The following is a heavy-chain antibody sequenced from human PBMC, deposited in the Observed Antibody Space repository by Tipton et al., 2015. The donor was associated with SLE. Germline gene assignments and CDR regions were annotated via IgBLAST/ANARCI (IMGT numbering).Heavy chain of an antibody. D-gene: IGHD3-16*01. Sequence: SLRLSCAASGFTFSDYWMSWVRQAPGKGLEWVAKIKQDGSEKYYVDSVKGRFTISRDNSKNTLYMQMNSLRAEDTAVYYCARRINLDYWGQGTLVTVSS. CDR3: ARRINLDY. CDR1: GFTFSDYW. J-gene: IGHJ4*02. CDR2: IKQDGSEK. V-gene: IGHV3-7*01.